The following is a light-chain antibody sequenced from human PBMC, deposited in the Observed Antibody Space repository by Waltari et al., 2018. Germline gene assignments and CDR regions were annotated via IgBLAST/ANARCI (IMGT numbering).Light chain of an antibody. J-gene: IGLJ2*01. Sequence: SYVLTQPPSVSVAPGATARISCVGNDIGTKRVHWFQQRPSHAPVLVLYYDSDRASGIPGRFSGCKSGNTATLTISRVEAGDEADYYCQVWDTTSNHRVFGGGTKLTVL. CDR2: YDS. V-gene: IGLV3-21*04. CDR1: DIGTKR. CDR3: QVWDTTSNHRV.